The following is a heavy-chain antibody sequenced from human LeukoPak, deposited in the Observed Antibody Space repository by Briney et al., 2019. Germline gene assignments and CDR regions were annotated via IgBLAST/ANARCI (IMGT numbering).Heavy chain of an antibody. CDR3: GSRSGYDILTGPIEY. CDR1: GFTFSTYA. V-gene: IGHV3-30-3*01. Sequence: GRSLRLSCAASGFTFSTYAMHWVRQAPGKGLEWVAVISYDGSNKYYADSVKGRFTIFRDNSKNTLYLQMNSLGAEDTAVYFCGSRSGYDILTGPIEYWGQGTLVTVSS. D-gene: IGHD3-9*01. J-gene: IGHJ4*02. CDR2: ISYDGSNK.